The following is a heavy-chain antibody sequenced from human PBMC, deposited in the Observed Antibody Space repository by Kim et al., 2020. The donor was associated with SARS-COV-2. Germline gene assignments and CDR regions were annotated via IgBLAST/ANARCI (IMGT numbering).Heavy chain of an antibody. CDR1: GGSFSGYY. CDR2: INHSGST. D-gene: IGHD3-10*01. J-gene: IGHJ6*02. CDR3: ARGALLKPMVRGVPNYYGMDV. Sequence: SETLSLTCAVYGGSFSGYYWSWIRQPPGKGLEWIGEINHSGSTNYNPSLKSRVTISVDTSKNQFSLKLSSVTAADTAVYYCARGALLKPMVRGVPNYYGMDVWGQGTTVTVSS. V-gene: IGHV4-34*01.